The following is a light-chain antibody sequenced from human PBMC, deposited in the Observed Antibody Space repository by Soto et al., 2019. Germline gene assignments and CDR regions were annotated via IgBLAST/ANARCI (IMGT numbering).Light chain of an antibody. V-gene: IGKV1-5*01. CDR3: HSRA. CDR2: EAS. Sequence: DIQTTQSPSTLSASLGDRVTITCRASQTISNWLARYQQKPGQAHTLLILEASALASGVPSRFSGSGSETEFTLTISRLQPDDFAPYFCHSRAFGQGTRLEI. CDR1: QTISNW. J-gene: IGKJ5*01.